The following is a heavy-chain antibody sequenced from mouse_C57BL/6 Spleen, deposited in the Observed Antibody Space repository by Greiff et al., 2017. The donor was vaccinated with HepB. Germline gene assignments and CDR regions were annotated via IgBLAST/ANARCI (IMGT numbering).Heavy chain of an antibody. V-gene: IGHV1-39*01. J-gene: IGHJ1*03. D-gene: IGHD1-1*01. CDR2: INPNYGTT. CDR3: ARWHYGSSYGYFDV. Sequence: EVKLMESGPELVKPGASVKISCKASGYSFTDYNMNWVKQSNGKSLEWIGVINPNYGTTSYNQKFKGKATLTVDQSSSTAYMQLNSLTSEDSAVYYCARWHYGSSYGYFDVWGTGTTVTVSS. CDR1: GYSFTDYN.